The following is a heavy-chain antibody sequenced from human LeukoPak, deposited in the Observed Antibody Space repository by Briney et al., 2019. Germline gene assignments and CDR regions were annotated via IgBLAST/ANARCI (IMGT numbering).Heavy chain of an antibody. J-gene: IGHJ6*01. CDR2: LHHSGST. Sequence: PSESLSLTRTVSGGSVRSYYWGWVRQPPGRGLECIGYLHHSGSTTHNPSLTSRVTISVETSNNQFFLKLTSTTAARTARHYCARISAAAVETWGKRAT. CDR1: GGSVRSYY. V-gene: IGHV4-59*02. D-gene: IGHD6-13*01. CDR3: ARISAAAVET.